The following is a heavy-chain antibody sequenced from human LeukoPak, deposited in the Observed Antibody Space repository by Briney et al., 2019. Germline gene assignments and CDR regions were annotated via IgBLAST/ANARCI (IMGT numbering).Heavy chain of an antibody. Sequence: SQTLSLTCAISGDSVSTNSAAWNWIRQSPSRGLEWLGRTYFRSKWYNDYAESVKSRIAINADTPKDQFSLQMNSVIPEDTAVYYCVRGTWDSSGYYNIDYWGQGTLVTVSS. D-gene: IGHD3-22*01. CDR2: TYFRSKWYN. CDR1: GDSVSTNSAA. CDR3: VRGTWDSSGYYNIDY. J-gene: IGHJ4*02. V-gene: IGHV6-1*01.